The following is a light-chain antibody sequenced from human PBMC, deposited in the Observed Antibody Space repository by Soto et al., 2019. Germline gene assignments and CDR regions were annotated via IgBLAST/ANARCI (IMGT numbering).Light chain of an antibody. V-gene: IGKV1-39*01. CDR2: AAS. CDR3: QQNYIYSWA. Sequence: ILLTHALSSLSPSVGDSVTITCWASQSISSYLNWHQQKPGKAPKLLIYAASSLQSGVPSRFSGSGSGTEFSLTIKSLQADDFATYYCQQNYIYSWAFGPGTKVDIK. J-gene: IGKJ1*01. CDR1: QSISSY.